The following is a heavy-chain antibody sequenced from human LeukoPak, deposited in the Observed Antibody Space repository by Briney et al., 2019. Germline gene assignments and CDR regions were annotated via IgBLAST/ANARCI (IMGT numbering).Heavy chain of an antibody. CDR2: INPNSGGT. D-gene: IGHD3-3*01. V-gene: IGHV1-2*02. Sequence: ASVKASCKASGSTFTGYYMHWVRRAPGQGLEWMGWINPNSGGTNYAQKFQGRVTMTRDTSISTAYMELSRLRSDDTAVYYCARVLHPSGYNDYWGQGTLVTVSS. J-gene: IGHJ4*02. CDR1: GSTFTGYY. CDR3: ARVLHPSGYNDY.